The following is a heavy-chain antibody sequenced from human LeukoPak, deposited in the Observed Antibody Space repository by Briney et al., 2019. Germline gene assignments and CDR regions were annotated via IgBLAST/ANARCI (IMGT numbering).Heavy chain of an antibody. CDR2: INPNSGGT. D-gene: IGHD3-22*01. V-gene: IGHV1-2*06. J-gene: IGHJ4*02. Sequence: ASVKVSCKASGYTFTGYYMHWVRQAPGQGLEWMGRINPNSGGTNYAQKFQGRVTMTRDTFISTAYMELSRLRSDDTAVYYCARDYYDSSGYPKHFDYWGQGTLVTVSS. CDR3: ARDYYDSSGYPKHFDY. CDR1: GYTFTGYY.